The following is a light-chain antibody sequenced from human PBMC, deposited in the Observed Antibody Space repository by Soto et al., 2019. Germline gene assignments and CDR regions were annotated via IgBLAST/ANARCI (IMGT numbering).Light chain of an antibody. Sequence: IQLTQSPSSLSASVGDRVTLTCRASQDINKFLAWFQQTPGKAPKLLVYSASTLHSGVPSRFSGSGSGTDFALTISSLQPEDFATYYCQQLKTYSYTFGQGTRLDIK. CDR2: SAS. CDR1: QDINKF. CDR3: QQLKTYSYT. V-gene: IGKV1-9*01. J-gene: IGKJ2*01.